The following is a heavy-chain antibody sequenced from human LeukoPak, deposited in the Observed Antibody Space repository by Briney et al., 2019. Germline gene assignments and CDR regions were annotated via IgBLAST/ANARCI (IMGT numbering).Heavy chain of an antibody. CDR3: ARGGYYFDY. Sequence: SETLSLTCTVSGGSISSYYWSWIRQPPGKGLEWIGYIYYSGSTNYNPSLKSRVTISVDTSKNQFSLKLSSVTAADTAVYYCARGGYYFDYWGQGTLVTVSS. J-gene: IGHJ4*02. D-gene: IGHD1-14*01. CDR2: IYYSGST. V-gene: IGHV4-59*01. CDR1: GGSISSYY.